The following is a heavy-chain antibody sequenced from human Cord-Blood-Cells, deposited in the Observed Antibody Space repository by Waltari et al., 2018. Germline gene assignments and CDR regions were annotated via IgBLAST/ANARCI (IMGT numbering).Heavy chain of an antibody. CDR1: GGTLSTYT. D-gene: IGHD3-3*01. CDR2: IIPILGIA. V-gene: IGHV1-69*08. J-gene: IGHJ4*02. CDR3: ARDALMGYDFWSGYIYYFDY. Sequence: QVRLVQSGAEVKKPGSPVQVSCTASGGTLSTYTLSWVRRAPGQGLEWMGRIIPILGIANYAQKFQGRVTITADKSTSTAYMELSSLRSEDTAVYYCARDALMGYDFWSGYIYYFDYWGQGTLVTVSS.